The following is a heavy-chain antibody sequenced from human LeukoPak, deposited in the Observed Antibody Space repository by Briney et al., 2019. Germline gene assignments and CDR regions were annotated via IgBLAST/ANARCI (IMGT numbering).Heavy chain of an antibody. CDR1: GYSISSGYY. J-gene: IGHJ4*02. Sequence: PSETLSLTCTVSGYSISSGYYWGWIRQPPGKGLEWIGSIHHSGSTYYNPSLKSRVTISVDTSKNQFSLKLSSVTAADTAVYYCAGGTSGIYTLIAWYYFDYWGQGTLVTVSS. V-gene: IGHV4-38-2*02. D-gene: IGHD1-14*01. CDR2: IHHSGST. CDR3: AGGTSGIYTLIAWYYFDY.